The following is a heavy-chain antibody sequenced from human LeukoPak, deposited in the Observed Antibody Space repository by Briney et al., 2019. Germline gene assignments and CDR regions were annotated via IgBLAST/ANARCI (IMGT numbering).Heavy chain of an antibody. V-gene: IGHV3-30*03. D-gene: IGHD3-10*01. CDR1: GFTFSTYG. Sequence: PGTSLRLSCAASGFTFSTYGMHWVRQAPGKGLEWVALITYDGYYKYYSDSVKGQFTISSDTSKNTLSLQMNSLRAEDTAVYYCARDLSPVVRASPMGYWGQGTLVTVSS. J-gene: IGHJ4*02. CDR3: ARDLSPVVRASPMGY. CDR2: ITYDGYYK.